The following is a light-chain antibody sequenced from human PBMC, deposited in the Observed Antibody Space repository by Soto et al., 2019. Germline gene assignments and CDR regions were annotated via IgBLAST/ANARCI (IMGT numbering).Light chain of an antibody. CDR1: SSDVGGYNY. Sequence: QSVLTQPRSVSGSPGQSVTISCTGTSSDVGGYNYVSWYQQHPGKAPKLIIYGVTNRPSGVSNRFSGSKSGNTASLTISGLQAEDEADYHCSSYTSGSSHYVFGTGTKLTVL. V-gene: IGLV2-14*01. CDR3: SSYTSGSSHYV. CDR2: GVT. J-gene: IGLJ1*01.